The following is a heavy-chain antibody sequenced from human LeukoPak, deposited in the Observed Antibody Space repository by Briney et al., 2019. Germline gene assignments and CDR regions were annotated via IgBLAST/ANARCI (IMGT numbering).Heavy chain of an antibody. CDR1: GYTFTSYD. CDR3: ARGRGWLADY. D-gene: IGHD6-19*01. CDR2: MNPNSGNT. Sequence: GASVKVSCKASGYTFTSYDINGVRQATGQGLEWMGCMNPNSGNTAFAQKFQGRVTLTRNTSISTAYMELTSVRSEDTAVYYCARGRGWLADYWGQGTLVTVFS. V-gene: IGHV1-8*01. J-gene: IGHJ4*02.